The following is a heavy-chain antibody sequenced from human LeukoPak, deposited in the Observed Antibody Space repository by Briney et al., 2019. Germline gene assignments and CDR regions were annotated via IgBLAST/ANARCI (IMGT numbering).Heavy chain of an antibody. CDR2: MNPNSGNT. Sequence: ASVKVSCKASGYTFSSYDINWLRQATGQGLEWMGWMNPNSGNTGYAKKFQGRVTMTRDMSTSTVYMEMRSLRFEDTAFYYCARVKSPYCGGDCWGFGYWGQGTLVTVSS. CDR1: GYTFSSYD. D-gene: IGHD2-21*02. CDR3: ARVKSPYCGGDCWGFGY. J-gene: IGHJ4*02. V-gene: IGHV1-8*01.